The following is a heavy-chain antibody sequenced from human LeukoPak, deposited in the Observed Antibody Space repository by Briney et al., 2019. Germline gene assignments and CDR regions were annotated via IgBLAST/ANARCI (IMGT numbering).Heavy chain of an antibody. CDR1: GYTFTGYY. J-gene: IGHJ4*02. V-gene: IGHV1-2*02. CDR3: ARGYEQQPNYY. D-gene: IGHD6-13*01. Sequence: ASVKVSCKASGYTFTGYYMHWVRQAPGQGLEWMGWINAKSGGTNYAQKFQGRVTMTRDTSISTAYMELSRLRSDDTAVYYCARGYEQQPNYYWGQGTLVTVSS. CDR2: INAKSGGT.